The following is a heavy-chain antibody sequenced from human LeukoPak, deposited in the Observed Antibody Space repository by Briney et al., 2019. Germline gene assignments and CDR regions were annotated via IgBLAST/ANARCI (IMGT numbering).Heavy chain of an antibody. CDR1: GYTLTELS. J-gene: IGHJ6*02. D-gene: IGHD2-2*01. CDR3: ATHSGIVVVPAAVHYYYYGMDV. CDR2: FDPEDGET. Sequence: ASVKVSCKVSGYTLTELSMHWVRQAPGKGVERMGGFDPEDGETIYAQKFQGRVTMTEDTSTDTAYMELSSLRSEDTAVYYCATHSGIVVVPAAVHYYYYGMDVWGQGTTVTVSS. V-gene: IGHV1-24*01.